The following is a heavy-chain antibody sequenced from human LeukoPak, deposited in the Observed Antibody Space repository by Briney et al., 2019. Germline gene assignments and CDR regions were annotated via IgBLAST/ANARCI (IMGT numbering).Heavy chain of an antibody. CDR1: GGSISSSSFY. D-gene: IGHD1-14*01. CDR3: AGRRTTGWHAFDI. CDR2: IDYRGSA. Sequence: SETLSLTCTVSGGSISSSSFYWGWIRQPPGTGPEWIGSIDYRGSAYYNPSLKSRVTISGDTSKNQFSLKLSPVTAADTAVYYCAGRRTTGWHAFDIWGQGTLVTVPS. V-gene: IGHV4-39*01. J-gene: IGHJ3*02.